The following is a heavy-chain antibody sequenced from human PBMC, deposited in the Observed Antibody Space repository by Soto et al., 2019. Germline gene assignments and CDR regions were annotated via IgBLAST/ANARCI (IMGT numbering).Heavy chain of an antibody. V-gene: IGHV4-30-4*01. CDR1: GDSITSGDHS. J-gene: IGHJ4*02. CDR3: ASGSASSDRVILYL. CDR2: IFYTGST. D-gene: IGHD3-22*01. Sequence: QVQLQESGPGLVKPSQTLSLTCTVSGDSITSGDHSCSWLRQAPGKGVEWHGYIFYTGSTYSTPSLKHRVSCFLDRENTRLSLNPNSVSAAVSVVYSLASGSASSDRVILYLWCQGHLLTVS.